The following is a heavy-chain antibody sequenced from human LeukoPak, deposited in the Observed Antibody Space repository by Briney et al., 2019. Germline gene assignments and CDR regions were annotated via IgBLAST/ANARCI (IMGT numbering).Heavy chain of an antibody. CDR1: GGSISSSSYY. J-gene: IGHJ4*02. V-gene: IGHV4-39*07. CDR3: ARGSYDFWSGYPIPNFDY. CDR2: IYYSGST. D-gene: IGHD3-3*01. Sequence: PSETLSLTCTVSGGSISSSSYYWGWIRQPPGKGLEWIGSIYYSGSTYYNPSLKSRVTISVDTSKNQFSLKLSSVTAADTAVDYCARGSYDFWSGYPIPNFDYCGQGTLVTASS.